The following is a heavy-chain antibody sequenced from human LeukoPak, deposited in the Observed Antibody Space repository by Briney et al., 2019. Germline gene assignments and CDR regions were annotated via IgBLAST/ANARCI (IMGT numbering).Heavy chain of an antibody. CDR3: ASLPGYSSSWYPYYYYGMDV. V-gene: IGHV3-11*01. Sequence: GGSLRLSCAASGFTFSDYYMSWIRQAPGKGLEWVSYISSSGSTIYYADSVKGRFTTSRDNAKNSLYLQMNSLRAEDTAVYYCASLPGYSSSWYPYYYYGMDVWGQGTTVTVSS. CDR2: ISSSGSTI. CDR1: GFTFSDYY. J-gene: IGHJ6*02. D-gene: IGHD6-13*01.